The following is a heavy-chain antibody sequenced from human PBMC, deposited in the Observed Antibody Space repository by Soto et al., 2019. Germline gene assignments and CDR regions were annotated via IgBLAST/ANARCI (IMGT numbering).Heavy chain of an antibody. CDR1: GFTFSSYG. CDR2: IWYDGSNK. Sequence: PGGSLRLSCAASGFTFSSYGMHWVRQAPGKGLEWVAVIWYDGSNKYYADSVKGRFTISRDNSKNTLYLQMNSLRAEDTAVYYCARGTFSVGIAAAGHFDYWGQGTLVTVSS. D-gene: IGHD6-13*01. J-gene: IGHJ4*02. CDR3: ARGTFSVGIAAAGHFDY. V-gene: IGHV3-33*01.